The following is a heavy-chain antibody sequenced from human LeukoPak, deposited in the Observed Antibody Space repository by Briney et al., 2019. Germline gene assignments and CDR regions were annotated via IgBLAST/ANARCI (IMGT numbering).Heavy chain of an antibody. D-gene: IGHD6-25*01. CDR2: IYYSGST. V-gene: IGHV4-61*05. J-gene: IGHJ5*02. Sequence: PSETLSLTCDVSGGSISGSTYYWGWIRQPPGKGLEWIGHIYYSGSTNYNPSLRSRVTISLDTSKNQFSLRVSSVTAADTAVYFCARHLSWHSSAKSGNWFDPWGQGSLVTVSS. CDR3: ARHLSWHSSAKSGNWFDP. CDR1: GGSISGSTYY.